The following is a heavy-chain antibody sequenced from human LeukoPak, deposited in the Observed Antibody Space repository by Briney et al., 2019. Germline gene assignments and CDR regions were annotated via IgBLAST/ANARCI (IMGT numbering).Heavy chain of an antibody. CDR2: ISGSGYTT. CDR3: AKEQLRDDYYLLP. Sequence: GGSLRLSCAASGFTFSSYAMSWVRQVPGKGLEWVSTISGSGYTTYSADSVKGRFTISRDNSKNTLYLQMNSLRAGDTAVYYCAKEQLRDDYYLLPWGQGTLVTVSS. CDR1: GFTFSSYA. V-gene: IGHV3-23*01. J-gene: IGHJ5*02. D-gene: IGHD5-24*01.